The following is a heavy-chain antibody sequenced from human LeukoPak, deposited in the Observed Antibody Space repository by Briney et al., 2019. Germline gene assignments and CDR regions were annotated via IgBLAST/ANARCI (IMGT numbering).Heavy chain of an antibody. V-gene: IGHV4-59*01. CDR3: ARVAYSSSWYRENAFDI. J-gene: IGHJ3*02. CDR2: IYYSGST. CDR1: GGSISSYY. Sequence: TSETLSLTCAVSGGSISSYYWSWIRQPPGKGLEWLGYIYYSGSTNYNPSLKSRVTISVDTSKNQFSLKLSSVTAADTAVYYCARVAYSSSWYRENAFDIWGQGTMVTVSS. D-gene: IGHD6-13*01.